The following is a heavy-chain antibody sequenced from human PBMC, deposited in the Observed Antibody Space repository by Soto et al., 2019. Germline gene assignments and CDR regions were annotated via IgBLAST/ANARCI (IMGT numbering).Heavy chain of an antibody. J-gene: IGHJ4*02. V-gene: IGHV1-8*02. CDR3: ATISRDGDHDFDY. Sequence: ASVKVTCKASGYTFTSKCLSWVRQDPGQGLEWMGWMNPNSGNTIYAQKFQGRVTMTEDTSTDTAHMELSSLRSEDTAVYYCATISRDGDHDFDYWGQGTLVTVSS. CDR1: GYTFTSKC. CDR2: MNPNSGNT. D-gene: IGHD4-17*01.